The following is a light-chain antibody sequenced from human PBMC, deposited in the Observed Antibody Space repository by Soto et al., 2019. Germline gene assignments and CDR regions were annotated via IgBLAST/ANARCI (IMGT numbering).Light chain of an antibody. J-gene: IGKJ4*01. V-gene: IGKV1-9*01. CDR1: QGISSY. CDR2: AAS. CDR3: QQLNSYPRT. Sequence: IQLTQSPSSLSASVGDRVTITCRASQGISSYLAWYQQKPGKAPKLLIYAASTLQSGVPSRFSGSGSGTDFTLSISGLQTEDFATYYCQQLNSYPRTFGGGTKVEIK.